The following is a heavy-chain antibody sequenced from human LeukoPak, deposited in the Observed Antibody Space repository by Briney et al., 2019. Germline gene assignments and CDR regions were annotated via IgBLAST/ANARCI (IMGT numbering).Heavy chain of an antibody. CDR2: ISGSSYYI. CDR1: GFTFSSYS. D-gene: IGHD6-6*01. V-gene: IGHV3-21*01. CDR3: AISLAARPPFGY. J-gene: IGHJ4*02. Sequence: GGSLRLSCAASGFTFSSYSMNWVRQAPGKGLEWVSTISGSSYYIYYADSVKGRFTISRDNAKNSLYLQMNSLRAEDTAVYYCAISLAARPPFGYWGQGTLVTVSS.